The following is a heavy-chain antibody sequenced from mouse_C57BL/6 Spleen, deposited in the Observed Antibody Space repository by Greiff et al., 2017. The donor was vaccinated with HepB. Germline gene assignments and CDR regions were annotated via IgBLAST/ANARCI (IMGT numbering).Heavy chain of an antibody. Sequence: EVQLVESGGGLVQPGGSLKLSCAASGFTFSDYYMYWVRQTPEKRLEWVAYISNGGGSTYYPDTVKGRFTISRDNAKNTLYLQMSRLKSEDTAMYYCARHGDYDGGIAYWGQGTLVTVSA. CDR1: GFTFSDYY. CDR2: ISNGGGST. CDR3: ARHGDYDGGIAY. J-gene: IGHJ3*01. V-gene: IGHV5-12*01. D-gene: IGHD2-4*01.